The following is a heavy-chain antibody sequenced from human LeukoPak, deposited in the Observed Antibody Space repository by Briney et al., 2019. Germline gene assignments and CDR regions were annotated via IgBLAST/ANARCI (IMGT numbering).Heavy chain of an antibody. CDR1: GFTFSGSA. Sequence: GGSLRLSCAASGFTFSGSAMHWVRQAFGKGLEWVGRIRSKANSYATAYTASVKGRFTISRDDSKNTAYLQMNSLKTEDTAVYYCTRHKGTYDILTGYTNWFDPWGQGTLVTVSS. V-gene: IGHV3-73*01. CDR2: IRSKANSYAT. D-gene: IGHD3-9*01. J-gene: IGHJ5*02. CDR3: TRHKGTYDILTGYTNWFDP.